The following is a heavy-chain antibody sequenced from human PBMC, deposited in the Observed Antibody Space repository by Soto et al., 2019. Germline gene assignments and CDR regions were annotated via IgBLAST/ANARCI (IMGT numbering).Heavy chain of an antibody. CDR2: ISYDGSNK. CDR1: GFTFSSYG. J-gene: IGHJ4*02. CDR3: AKSMGVTIFGVVMEGPDY. D-gene: IGHD3-3*01. V-gene: IGHV3-30*18. Sequence: PGGSLRLSCAASGFTFSSYGMHWVRQAPGKGLEWVAVISYDGSNKYYADSVKGRFTISRDNSKNTLYLLMNSLRAEDTAVYYCAKSMGVTIFGVVMEGPDYCGQGTLVTVSS.